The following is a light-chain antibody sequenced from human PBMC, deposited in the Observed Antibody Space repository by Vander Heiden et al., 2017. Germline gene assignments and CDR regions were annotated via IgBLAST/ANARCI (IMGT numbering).Light chain of an antibody. CDR1: QSVGFW. J-gene: IGKJ1*01. V-gene: IGKV1-5*03. CDR3: QKYNSYPWT. Sequence: DIQMMQSPSTLSASVGDTVTITCRAGQSVGFWLAWYQQKPGKAPNLLIYTASSLESGVPSRFSGKGSGTEFTLTISSLQPDDFATYYCQKYNSYPWTFGQGTKLEIK. CDR2: TAS.